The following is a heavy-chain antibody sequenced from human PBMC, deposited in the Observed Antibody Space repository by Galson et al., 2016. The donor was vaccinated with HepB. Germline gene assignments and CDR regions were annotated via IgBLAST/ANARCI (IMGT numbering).Heavy chain of an antibody. CDR3: AIDPSQWHDLLFGN. V-gene: IGHV3-23*01. J-gene: IGHJ4*02. CDR2: ICGRCGDM. Sequence: SLRLSCAASGFTFDKYGMTWFRQAPGKGLEWVSTICGRCGDMDYADSVKSRFTISRDDSKNTLYLHMNSLRVEDTAIYYCAIDPSQWHDLLFGNWAQGTLVTVSA. D-gene: IGHD6-19*01. CDR1: GFTFDKYG.